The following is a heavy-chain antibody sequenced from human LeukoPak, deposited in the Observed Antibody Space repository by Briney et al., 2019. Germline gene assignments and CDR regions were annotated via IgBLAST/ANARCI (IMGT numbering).Heavy chain of an antibody. CDR3: ARDLDLNFDY. Sequence: PGGSLRLSCAASGFTFSSYSMNCVSQAPGKGLEWVSYISSSSSTIYYADSVKGRFTISRDNAKNSLYLQMNSLRAEDTAVYYCARDLDLNFDYWGQGTLVTVSS. CDR1: GFTFSSYS. V-gene: IGHV3-48*04. J-gene: IGHJ4*02. CDR2: ISSSSSTI.